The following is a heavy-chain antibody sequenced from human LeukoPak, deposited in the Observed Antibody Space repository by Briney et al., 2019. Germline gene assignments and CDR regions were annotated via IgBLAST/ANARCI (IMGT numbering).Heavy chain of an antibody. D-gene: IGHD6-19*01. CDR1: GGSFSGYY. V-gene: IGHV4-34*01. CDR3: ARGRGGWYENYYYGMDV. Sequence: SETLSLTCAVYGGSFSGYYWSWICQPPGKGLEWIGEINHSGSTNYNPSLKSRVTISVDTSKNQFSLKLSSVTAADTAVYYCARGRGGWYENYYYGMDVWGQGTTVTVSS. J-gene: IGHJ6*02. CDR2: INHSGST.